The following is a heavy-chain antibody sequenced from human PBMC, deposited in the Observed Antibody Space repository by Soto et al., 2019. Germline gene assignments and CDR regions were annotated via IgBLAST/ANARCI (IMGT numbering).Heavy chain of an antibody. J-gene: IGHJ4*02. V-gene: IGHV3-23*01. CDR2: ITASGYSA. CDR3: AKGDLLWDPFDF. Sequence: EAQLLESGGGLVQPWGSLRLSCAASGLAFSNYAMTWVRQAPGKGLEWVSIITASGYSAYYGGAVKGRFTTSRDNSRSTLYLQMNGLRADDTAVYYCAKGDLLWDPFDFWGQGTLVTVSS. D-gene: IGHD3-16*01. CDR1: GLAFSNYA.